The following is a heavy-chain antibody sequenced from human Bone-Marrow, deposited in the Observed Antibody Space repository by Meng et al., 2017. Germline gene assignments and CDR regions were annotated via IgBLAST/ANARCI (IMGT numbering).Heavy chain of an antibody. CDR3: ARASSRGMYYYDSSGYLDY. D-gene: IGHD3-22*01. Sequence: GESLKISCAASGFTFSSYGMHWVRQAPGKGLEWVAVISYDGSNKYYADSVKGRFTISRDNSKNTLYLQMNSLRAEDTAVYYCARASSRGMYYYDSSGYLDYWGQGTLVTVSS. CDR1: GFTFSSYG. V-gene: IGHV3-30*19. J-gene: IGHJ4*02. CDR2: ISYDGSNK.